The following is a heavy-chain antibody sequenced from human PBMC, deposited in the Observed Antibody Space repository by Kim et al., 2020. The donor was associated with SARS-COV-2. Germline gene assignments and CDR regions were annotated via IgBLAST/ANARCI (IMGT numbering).Heavy chain of an antibody. D-gene: IGHD4-17*01. CDR3: ARDPGPYGGNTVGYYYYGMDV. CDR1: GGSISSYY. CDR2: IYYSGST. Sequence: SETLSLTCTVSGGSISSYYWSWIRQPPGKGLEWIGYIYYSGSTNYNPSLKSRVTISVDTSKNQFSLKLSSVTAADTAVYYCARDPGPYGGNTVGYYYYGMDVWGQGTTVTVSS. V-gene: IGHV4-59*13. J-gene: IGHJ6*02.